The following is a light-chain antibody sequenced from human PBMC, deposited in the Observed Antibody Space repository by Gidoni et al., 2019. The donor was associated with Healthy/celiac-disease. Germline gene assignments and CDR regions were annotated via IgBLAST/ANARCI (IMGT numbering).Light chain of an antibody. V-gene: IGLV3-19*01. Sequence: SSERTQDPAVSLALGQTVRITCQGDSLRSYYASWYQQKTGQAPVLVIYGKNKRPSGIPDRVSGSSSGNTASLTITGAQAEDEADYYCNSRDSSGNPVVFGGGTKLTVL. J-gene: IGLJ2*01. CDR2: GKN. CDR3: NSRDSSGNPVV. CDR1: SLRSYY.